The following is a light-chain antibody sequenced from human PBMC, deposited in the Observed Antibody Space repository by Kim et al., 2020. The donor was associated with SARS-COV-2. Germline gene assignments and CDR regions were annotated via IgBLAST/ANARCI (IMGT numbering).Light chain of an antibody. CDR1: SSNIEDNY. CDR3: GTWDSSLSAYV. Sequence: GQRVTISGCGISSNIEDNYASWCQRLPGMAPKLLTYDNNKRPSGIPDRFSGSKSGTSATLGITGLQTGDEADYYCGTWDSSLSAYVFGTGTKVTVL. V-gene: IGLV1-51*01. J-gene: IGLJ1*01. CDR2: DNN.